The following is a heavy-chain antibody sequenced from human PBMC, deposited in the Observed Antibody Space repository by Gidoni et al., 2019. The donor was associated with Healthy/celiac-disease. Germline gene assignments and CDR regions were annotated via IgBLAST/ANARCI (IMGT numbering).Heavy chain of an antibody. J-gene: IGHJ2*01. CDR3: AKISGDSSGYYYRYFDL. D-gene: IGHD3-22*01. CDR2: ISGSGGST. Sequence: EVQLLESGGGLVQPGGSLRLSCAASGFTVSSYAMSWVRQAPGKGLEWVSAISGSGGSTYYADSVKGRFTISRDNSKKTLYLQMNSLRAEDTAVYYCAKISGDSSGYYYRYFDLWGRGTLVTVSS. CDR1: GFTVSSYA. V-gene: IGHV3-23*01.